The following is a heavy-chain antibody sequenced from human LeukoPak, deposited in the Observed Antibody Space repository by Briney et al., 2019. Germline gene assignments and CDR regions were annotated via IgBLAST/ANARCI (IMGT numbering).Heavy chain of an antibody. Sequence: GGSLRLSCAASGFTFSSYGMHWVRQAPGKGLEWVAFIRYDGSNKYYADSVKGRFTISRDNAKNTLYLQMSSLRAEDTAMYYCARGSYVNLDYWGQGTLVTVSS. D-gene: IGHD1-14*01. V-gene: IGHV3-30*02. CDR3: ARGSYVNLDY. CDR2: IRYDGSNK. CDR1: GFTFSSYG. J-gene: IGHJ4*02.